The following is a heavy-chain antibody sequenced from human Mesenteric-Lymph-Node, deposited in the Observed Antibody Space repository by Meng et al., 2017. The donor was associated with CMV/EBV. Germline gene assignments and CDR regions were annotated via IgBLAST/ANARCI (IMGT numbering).Heavy chain of an antibody. Sequence: SVKVSCKASGGTFSSYAISWVRQAPGQGLEWMGGIIPILGIANYAQKFQGRVTITADKSTSTAYMELSSLRSEDTAVYYCARVVCGGDCYAVRGWFDPWGQGTLVTVSS. J-gene: IGHJ5*02. CDR3: ARVVCGGDCYAVRGWFDP. D-gene: IGHD2-21*01. V-gene: IGHV1-69*10. CDR1: GGTFSSYA. CDR2: IIPILGIA.